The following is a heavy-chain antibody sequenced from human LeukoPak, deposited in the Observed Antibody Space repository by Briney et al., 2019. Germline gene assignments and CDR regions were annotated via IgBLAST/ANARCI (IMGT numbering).Heavy chain of an antibody. V-gene: IGHV1-69*05. CDR1: GGTLSTYA. D-gene: IGHD3-9*01. J-gene: IGHJ3*02. CDR2: IIPIFGTT. CDR3: AFEIRDVFDI. Sequence: SVKVSCKASGGTLSTYAITWVRQAPGQGLEWMGGIIPIFGTTNYAQNFQGRVTITTDASTNTAYMALCSLRSEDTAVYYCAFEIRDVFDIWGQGTVVTVSS.